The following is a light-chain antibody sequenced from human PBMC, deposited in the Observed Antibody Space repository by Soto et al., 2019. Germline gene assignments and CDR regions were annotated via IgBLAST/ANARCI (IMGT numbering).Light chain of an antibody. CDR1: QSVSIY. CDR2: DAS. CDR3: QEYHDWPRT. Sequence: EMVMTQSPATLSVSPGDRATLLCRASQSVSIYVAWYQQKPGLAPRLLIYDASTRAAGIPARFSGSGSGTEFSLTISSLQSEDFAVYYCQEYHDWPRTFGQGTNVDSK. V-gene: IGKV3-15*01. J-gene: IGKJ1*01.